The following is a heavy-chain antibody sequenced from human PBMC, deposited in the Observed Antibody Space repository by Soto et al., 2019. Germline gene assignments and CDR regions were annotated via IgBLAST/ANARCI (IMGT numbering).Heavy chain of an antibody. V-gene: IGHV3-53*01. CDR3: VRGASLNFDY. Sequence: PGGSLRLSCAASGFTVSSNYMSWVRQAPGKGLEWVSVIYSGGSTGYADSVKGRFTISRDNAKNSLYLQMNSLRAEDTAFYYCVRGASLNFDYWGQGTLVTVSS. CDR2: IYSGGST. D-gene: IGHD1-26*01. CDR1: GFTVSSNY. J-gene: IGHJ4*02.